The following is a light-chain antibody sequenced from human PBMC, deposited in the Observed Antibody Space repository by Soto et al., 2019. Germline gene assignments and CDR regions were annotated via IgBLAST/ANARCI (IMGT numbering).Light chain of an antibody. CDR2: LNSDGSH. CDR3: QTWGTGIQV. J-gene: IGLJ1*01. Sequence: QPVLTQSPSASASLGASVKLTCTLSSGHSSYAIAWHQQQPEKGPRYLMKLNSDGSHYKGGGIPDRFSGSSSGAERYLTISGLQSEDEADYYCQTWGTGIQVFGTGTQLTVL. V-gene: IGLV4-69*01. CDR1: SGHSSYA.